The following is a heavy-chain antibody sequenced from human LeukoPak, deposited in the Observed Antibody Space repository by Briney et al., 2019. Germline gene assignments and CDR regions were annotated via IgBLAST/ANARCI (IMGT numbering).Heavy chain of an antibody. CDR2: IYTSGST. J-gene: IGHJ3*02. V-gene: IGHV4-61*02. CDR1: GGSISSGSYY. CDR3: ARNGDTDAFDI. D-gene: IGHD4-17*01. Sequence: SETLSLTCTVSGGSISSGSYYWSWIRQPAGKGLEWIGRIYTSGSTNYNPSLKIRVTMSVDTSKNQLSLKLSSVTAADTAVYYCARNGDTDAFDIWGQGTMVTVSS.